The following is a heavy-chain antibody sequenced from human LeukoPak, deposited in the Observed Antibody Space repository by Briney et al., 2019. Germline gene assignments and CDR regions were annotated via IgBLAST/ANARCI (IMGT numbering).Heavy chain of an antibody. CDR2: FDPEDGET. CDR3: ARDLSTYASIPFDY. CDR1: GYTLTELS. J-gene: IGHJ4*02. V-gene: IGHV1-24*01. D-gene: IGHD2/OR15-2a*01. Sequence: GASVKVSCKVSGYTLTELSMHWVRQAPGKGLEWMGGFDPEDGETIYAQKFQGRVTMTEDTSTDTAYMELSSLRSEDTAVYYCARDLSTYASIPFDYWGQGTLVTVSS.